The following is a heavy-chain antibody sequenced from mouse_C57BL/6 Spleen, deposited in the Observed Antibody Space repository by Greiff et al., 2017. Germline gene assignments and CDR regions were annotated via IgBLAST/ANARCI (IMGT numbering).Heavy chain of an antibody. V-gene: IGHV1-59*01. CDR3: AREGVLRSQFAY. Sequence: QVQLQQPGAELVRPGTSVKLSCKASGYTFTSYWMHWVKQRPGQGLEWIGVIDPSDSYTNYNQKFKGKATLTVDTSSSTAYMQLSSLTSEDSAVYYCAREGVLRSQFAYWGQGTLVTVSA. CDR2: IDPSDSYT. D-gene: IGHD1-1*01. CDR1: GYTFTSYW. J-gene: IGHJ3*01.